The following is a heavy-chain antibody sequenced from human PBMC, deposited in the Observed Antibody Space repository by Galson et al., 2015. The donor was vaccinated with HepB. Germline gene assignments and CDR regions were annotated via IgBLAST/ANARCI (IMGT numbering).Heavy chain of an antibody. CDR3: ARDYSSRWFYFDY. CDR2: VNWNSGNI. J-gene: IGHJ4*02. D-gene: IGHD6-13*01. CDR1: GFKFGDYA. Sequence: SLRLSCAASGFKFGDYAMHWVRQAPGKGLEWVSGVNWNSGNIAYADSVKGRFTVSRDNAKNSLFLQMNSLRAEDTAVYYCARDYSSRWFYFDYWGQGTLVTVSS. V-gene: IGHV3-9*01.